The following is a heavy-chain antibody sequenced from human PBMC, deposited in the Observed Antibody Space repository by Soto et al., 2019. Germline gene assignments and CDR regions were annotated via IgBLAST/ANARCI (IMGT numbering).Heavy chain of an antibody. CDR1: GFTFSSYS. CDR3: ARDSAYSSSWHQSGYYGMDV. J-gene: IGHJ6*02. V-gene: IGHV3-21*01. D-gene: IGHD6-13*01. Sequence: GGSLRLSCAASGFTFSSYSMNWVRQAPGKGLEWVSSISSSSSYIYYADSVKGRFTISRDNAKNSLYLQMNSLRAEDTAVYYCARDSAYSSSWHQSGYYGMDVWGQGTTVTVSS. CDR2: ISSSSSYI.